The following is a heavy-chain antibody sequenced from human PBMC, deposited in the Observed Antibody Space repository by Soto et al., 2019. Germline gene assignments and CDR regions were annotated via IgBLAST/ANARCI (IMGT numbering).Heavy chain of an antibody. Sequence: QLQLQESGPGLLKPSETLSLTCSVSGGSISGDTFYWGWIRQPPGKGLEWIGSLYYRGSTYYNPSLKGRVTIAADTSQNQFSLMLTSGTAADTAVYFCSRTVSDYDTNGYYFTGFDPWGQGTLVTVSS. CDR3: SRTVSDYDTNGYYFTGFDP. D-gene: IGHD3-22*01. V-gene: IGHV4-39*01. J-gene: IGHJ5*02. CDR1: GGSISGDTFY. CDR2: LYYRGST.